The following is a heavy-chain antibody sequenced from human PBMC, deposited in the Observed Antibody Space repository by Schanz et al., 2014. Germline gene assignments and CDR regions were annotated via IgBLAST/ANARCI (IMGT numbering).Heavy chain of an antibody. CDR3: VRAGYETTGYYHLESWVGDYFDS. J-gene: IGHJ4*02. V-gene: IGHV3-33*05. Sequence: QVQLVESGGGVVQPGRSLRLSCAASGFIFSSYGMHLVRQAPGKGLEWVARMTYDGSKEFYADSVRGRFTISRDNSKNMVYLQMNSLRAEDTAVYYCVRAGYETTGYYHLESWVGDYFDSWGQGALVTVSS. D-gene: IGHD3-22*01. CDR1: GFIFSSYG. CDR2: MTYDGSKE.